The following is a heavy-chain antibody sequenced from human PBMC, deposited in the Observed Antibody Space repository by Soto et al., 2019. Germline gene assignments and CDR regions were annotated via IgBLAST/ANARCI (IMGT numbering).Heavy chain of an antibody. J-gene: IGHJ6*02. CDR2: INHSGST. CDR1: GGSFSGYY. CDR3: ARGPIVVVPAAVYYYYYGMDV. D-gene: IGHD2-2*01. V-gene: IGHV4-34*01. Sequence: SETLSLTCAVYGGSFSGYYWSWLRQPPGKGLEWIGEINHSGSTNYNPSLKSRVTISVDTSKNQFSLKLSSVTAADTAVYYCARGPIVVVPAAVYYYYYGMDVWGQGTTVTVSS.